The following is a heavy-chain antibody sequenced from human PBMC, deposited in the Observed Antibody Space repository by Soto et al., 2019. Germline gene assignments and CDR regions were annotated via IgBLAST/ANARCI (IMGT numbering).Heavy chain of an antibody. D-gene: IGHD4-17*01. Sequence: GGSLRLSCAASGFTLSSYAMSWVRQAPGKGLEWVSAISGSGGSTYYADSVKGRFTISRDNSKNTLYLQMNSLRAEDTAVYYCAKGWGDYYYFDYWGQGTLVTVSS. V-gene: IGHV3-23*01. CDR2: ISGSGGST. J-gene: IGHJ4*02. CDR1: GFTLSSYA. CDR3: AKGWGDYYYFDY.